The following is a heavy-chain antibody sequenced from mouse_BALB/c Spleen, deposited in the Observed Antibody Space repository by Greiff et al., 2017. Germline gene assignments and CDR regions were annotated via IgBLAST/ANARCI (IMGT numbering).Heavy chain of an antibody. J-gene: IGHJ4*01. D-gene: IGHD1-1*01. V-gene: IGHV5-6-5*01. Sequence: EVQLQQSGGGLVKPGGSLKLSCAASGFTFSSYAMSWVRQTPEKRLEWVASISSGGSTYYPDSVKGRFTISRDNARNILYLQMSSLRSEDTAMYYSYGSSGYYYAMDYWGQGTSVTVSS. CDR3: YGSSGYYYAMDY. CDR2: ISSGGST. CDR1: GFTFSSYA.